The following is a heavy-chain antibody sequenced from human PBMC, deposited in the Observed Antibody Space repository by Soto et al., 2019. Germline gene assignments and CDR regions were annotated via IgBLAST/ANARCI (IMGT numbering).Heavy chain of an antibody. CDR1: GGSFSGYY. CDR3: ARGATRRGYYYYGMDV. CDR2: INHSGST. D-gene: IGHD5-12*01. V-gene: IGHV4-34*01. Sequence: PSETLSLTCAVYGGSFSGYYWSWIRQPPGKGLEWIGEINHSGSTNYNPSLKSRVTISVDTSKNQFSLKLSSVIAADTAVYYCARGATRRGYYYYGMDVWGQGTTVTVSS. J-gene: IGHJ6*02.